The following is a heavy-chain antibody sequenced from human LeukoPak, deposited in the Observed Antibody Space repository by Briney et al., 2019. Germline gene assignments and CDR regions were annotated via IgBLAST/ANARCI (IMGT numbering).Heavy chain of an antibody. CDR2: ISGSGGST. D-gene: IGHD2-15*01. Sequence: GGSLRLSCAASGFTFSSYAMSWVRQAPGKGLEWVSAISGSGGSTYYADSVKGRFTISRDNSKNTLYLQMNSLRAEDTDVYYCAKVLGYCSGGSCYCYGMDVWGQGTTVTVSS. CDR3: AKVLGYCSGGSCYCYGMDV. V-gene: IGHV3-23*01. J-gene: IGHJ6*02. CDR1: GFTFSSYA.